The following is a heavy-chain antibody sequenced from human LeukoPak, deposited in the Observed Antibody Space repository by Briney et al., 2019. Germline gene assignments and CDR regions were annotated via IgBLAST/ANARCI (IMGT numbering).Heavy chain of an antibody. CDR2: IYYTGNT. V-gene: IGHV4-59*11. J-gene: IGHJ6*03. CDR3: ARVGPNNSGALRRYYYYLDV. Sequence: SETLSLTCTVSGVSIGGHYWSWLRQPPGKGLEWVAYIYYTGNTYYNPSLTSRVTISVDTSKNQFSLRLSSVTPADTAVYYCARVGPNNSGALRRYYYYLDVWGKGTTVTVSS. CDR1: GVSIGGHY. D-gene: IGHD5-12*01.